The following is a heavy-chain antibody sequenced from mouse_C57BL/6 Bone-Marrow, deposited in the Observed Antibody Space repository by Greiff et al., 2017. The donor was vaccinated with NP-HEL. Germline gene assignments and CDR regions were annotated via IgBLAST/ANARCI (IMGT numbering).Heavy chain of an antibody. CDR1: GYTFTSYW. CDR2: IDPSDSYT. J-gene: IGHJ2*01. D-gene: IGHD1-1*01. V-gene: IGHV1-50*01. CDR3: ARAPPDSSFYFDY. Sequence: QVQLQQPGAELVKPGASVKLSCKASGYTFTSYWMQWVKQRPGQGLEWIGEIDPSDSYTNYNQKFKGKATLTVDTSSSTAYMQLSSLTSEDSAVYYCARAPPDSSFYFDYWGQGTTLTVSS.